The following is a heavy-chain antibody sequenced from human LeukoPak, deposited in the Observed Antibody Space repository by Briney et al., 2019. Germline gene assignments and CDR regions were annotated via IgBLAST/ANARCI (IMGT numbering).Heavy chain of an antibody. CDR1: GFTFSSYS. Sequence: GGSLRLSCAASGFTFSSYSMNWVRQAPGKGLEWVSSISSSSSYIYYADSVMGRFTISRDNAKNSLYLQMNSLRAEDTAVYYCATRWGTNDAFDIWGQGTMVTVSS. D-gene: IGHD3-16*01. CDR2: ISSSSSYI. J-gene: IGHJ3*02. V-gene: IGHV3-21*01. CDR3: ATRWGTNDAFDI.